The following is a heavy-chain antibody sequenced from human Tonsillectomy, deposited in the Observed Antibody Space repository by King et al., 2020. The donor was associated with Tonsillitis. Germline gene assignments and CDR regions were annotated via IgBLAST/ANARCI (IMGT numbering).Heavy chain of an antibody. CDR3: ATGDFCDSYSYYMVV. V-gene: IGHV1-69*04. D-gene: IGHD3-3*01. J-gene: IGHJ6*03. Sequence: GGGVRKRGGGGKVGGRAAGGTVSSYAISWVRQAPGQGLEWMGRIIPILGIANYAQRCQGRVTITADKSTSTAYMGLSSLRSEDTAVYYCATGDFCDSYSYYMVVWGKGTTVTVSS. CDR1: GGTVSSYA. CDR2: IIPILGIA.